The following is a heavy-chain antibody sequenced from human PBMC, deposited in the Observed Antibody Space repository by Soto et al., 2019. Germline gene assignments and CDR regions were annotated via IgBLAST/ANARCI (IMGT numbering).Heavy chain of an antibody. J-gene: IGHJ6*02. CDR3: AKDRGVVKTWGMDV. CDR2: ISYDGSNK. V-gene: IGHV3-30*18. D-gene: IGHD3-3*01. Sequence: PGGSLRLSCAASGFTFSSYGMHWVRQAPGKGLEWVAVISYDGSNKYYADSVKGRFTISRDNSKNTLYLQMNSLRAEDTAVYYCAKDRGVVKTWGMDVWGQGTTVTVSS. CDR1: GFTFSSYG.